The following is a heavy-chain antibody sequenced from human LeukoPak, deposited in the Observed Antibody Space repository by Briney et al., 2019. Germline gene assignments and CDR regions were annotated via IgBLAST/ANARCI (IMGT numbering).Heavy chain of an antibody. V-gene: IGHV4-34*01. CDR2: INHSGST. D-gene: IGHD6-19*01. J-gene: IGHJ4*02. Sequence: SETLSLTCAVYGGSFSGYYWSWIRQPPGKGLEWIGEINHSGSTNYNPSLQSRVAISVDTSKNQFSLKLSSVTAADTAVYYCARARAVAGLVYFDYWGQGTLVTVSS. CDR3: ARARAVAGLVYFDY. CDR1: GGSFSGYY.